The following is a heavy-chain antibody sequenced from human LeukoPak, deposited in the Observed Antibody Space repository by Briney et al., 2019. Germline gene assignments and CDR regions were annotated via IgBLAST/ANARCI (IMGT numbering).Heavy chain of an antibody. CDR2: INHSGST. Sequence: PSETLSLTCAVYGGSFSGCYWSWIRQPPGKGLEWIGEINHSGSTNYNPSLKSRVTISVDTSKNQFSLKLSSVTAADTAVYYCARGVWFDPWGQGTPVTVSS. CDR1: GGSFSGCY. V-gene: IGHV4-34*01. CDR3: ARGVWFDP. J-gene: IGHJ5*02.